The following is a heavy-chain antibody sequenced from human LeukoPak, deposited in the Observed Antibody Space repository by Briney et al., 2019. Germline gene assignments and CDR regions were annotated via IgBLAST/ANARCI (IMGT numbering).Heavy chain of an antibody. V-gene: IGHV4-4*07. Sequence: PSETLSLTCTVSGGSISSYYWSWIRQPAGKGLEWIGRIYTSGSTNYNPSLKSRVTMSVDTSKNQFSLKLSSVTAADTAVHYCARGSQGYDSSGYHWFDYWGQGTLVTVSS. J-gene: IGHJ4*02. CDR2: IYTSGST. CDR1: GGSISSYY. D-gene: IGHD3-22*01. CDR3: ARGSQGYDSSGYHWFDY.